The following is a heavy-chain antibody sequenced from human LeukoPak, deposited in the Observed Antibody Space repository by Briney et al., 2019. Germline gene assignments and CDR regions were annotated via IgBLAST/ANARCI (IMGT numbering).Heavy chain of an antibody. CDR3: ARDREYSSGPWDY. J-gene: IGHJ4*02. CDR2: IYYSGST. Sequence: SETLSLTCTVSGGSFSSSSYYWGWIRQPPGKGLEWIGSIYYSGSTYYNPSLKSRDTISVDTSKNQFSLKLSSVTAADTAVYYCARDREYSSGPWDYWGQGTLVTVSS. CDR1: GGSFSSSSYY. D-gene: IGHD6-19*01. V-gene: IGHV4-39*07.